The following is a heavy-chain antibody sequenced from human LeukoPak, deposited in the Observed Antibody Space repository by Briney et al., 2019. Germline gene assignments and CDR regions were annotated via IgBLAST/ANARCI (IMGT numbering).Heavy chain of an antibody. CDR3: ARFMTTVTIFDY. V-gene: IGHV3-33*01. Sequence: GGSLRLSCVASGFTFSNYGMHWVRQAPGKGLEWVAVIWYDGSNKYYADSVKGRFTISRDNSKNTLYLQMNSLRAEDTAVYYCARFMTTVTIFDYWGQGTLVTVSS. D-gene: IGHD4-17*01. J-gene: IGHJ4*02. CDR2: IWYDGSNK. CDR1: GFTFSNYG.